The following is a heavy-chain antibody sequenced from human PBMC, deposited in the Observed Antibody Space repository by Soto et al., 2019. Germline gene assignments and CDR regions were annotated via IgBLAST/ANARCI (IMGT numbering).Heavy chain of an antibody. D-gene: IGHD2-21*02. CDR3: ATRMTAAPY. J-gene: IGHJ4*02. V-gene: IGHV3-66*01. CDR1: GFTVGNNY. CDR2: IYSSGGT. Sequence: GGSLRLSCAASGFTVGNNYMSWVRQSPGKGLEWVTLIYSSGGTEYAESVKGRFTISRDNSKNTLYLQMNSLKVEDTAVYYCATRMTAAPYWGQGALVTVS.